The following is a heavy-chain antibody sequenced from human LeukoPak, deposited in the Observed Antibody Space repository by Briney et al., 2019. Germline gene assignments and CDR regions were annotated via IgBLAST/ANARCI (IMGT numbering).Heavy chain of an antibody. CDR2: IQYDGTNK. D-gene: IGHD1-26*01. CDR3: ARDDSWGATTVDY. CDR1: GFTFSGYN. V-gene: IGHV3-30*02. J-gene: IGHJ4*02. Sequence: GGSLRLSCAASGFTFSGYNIHWVRQAPGKGLEWVAFIQYDGTNKYYADSLKGRFTISRDNSKNTLYLQMNSLRAEDTAVYYCARDDSWGATTVDYWGQGTLVTVSS.